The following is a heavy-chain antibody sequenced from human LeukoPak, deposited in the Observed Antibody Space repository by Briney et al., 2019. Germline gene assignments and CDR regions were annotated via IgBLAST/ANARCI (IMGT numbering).Heavy chain of an antibody. Sequence: PGGSLRLSCAASGFTFSSYSMNWVRQAPGKGLEWVSSISSSSSYIYYADSVKGRFTISRDNAKNSLYLQMNSLRAEDTAVYYCAKDQSYLGSRGAFDIWGQGTMVTVSS. CDR1: GFTFSSYS. D-gene: IGHD1-26*01. J-gene: IGHJ3*02. CDR3: AKDQSYLGSRGAFDI. CDR2: ISSSSSYI. V-gene: IGHV3-21*01.